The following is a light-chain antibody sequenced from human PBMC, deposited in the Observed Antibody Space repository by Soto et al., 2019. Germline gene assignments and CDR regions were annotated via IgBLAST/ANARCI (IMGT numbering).Light chain of an antibody. V-gene: IGLV2-14*01. CDR3: SSYARSSSLVV. CDR1: SSDIGYYNY. CDR2: EVS. Sequence: QSALTQPASVSGSPGQWITISCTGTSSDIGYYNYVSWYRQDPGKAPKLILYEVSNRPSGVSNRFSGSKSGNTASLTISGLQAEDEADYYCSSYARSSSLVVFGGGTK. J-gene: IGLJ3*02.